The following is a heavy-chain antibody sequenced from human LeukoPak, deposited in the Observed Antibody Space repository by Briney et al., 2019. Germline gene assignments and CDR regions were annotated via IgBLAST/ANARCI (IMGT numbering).Heavy chain of an antibody. CDR1: GYTFTSYG. CDR2: ISAYNGNT. V-gene: IGHV1-18*01. D-gene: IGHD3-22*01. Sequence: ASVKVSRKASGYTFTSYGISWVRQAPGQGLEWMGWISAYNGNTNYAQKLQGRVTMTTDTSTSTAYMELRSLRSDDTAVYYCARVSGDDSSGYYSFDYWGQGTLVTVSS. CDR3: ARVSGDDSSGYYSFDY. J-gene: IGHJ4*02.